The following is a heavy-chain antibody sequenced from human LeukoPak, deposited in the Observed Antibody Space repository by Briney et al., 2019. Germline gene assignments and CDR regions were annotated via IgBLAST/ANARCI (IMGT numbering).Heavy chain of an antibody. Sequence: GGSLRLSCAASGFTFSNYGMHWVRQAPGKGLEWVAVIWYDGITEYYADSVKGRFTISRDNSKNTLYLQMNSLRDEDTAVYYCARDRYTSGWCFYNWGQGTLVTVSS. CDR2: IWYDGITE. CDR3: ARDRYTSGWCFYN. D-gene: IGHD6-19*01. V-gene: IGHV3-33*01. J-gene: IGHJ4*02. CDR1: GFTFSNYG.